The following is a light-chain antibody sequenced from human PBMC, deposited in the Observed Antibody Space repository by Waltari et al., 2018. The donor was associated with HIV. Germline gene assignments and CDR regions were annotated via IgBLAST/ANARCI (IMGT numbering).Light chain of an antibody. CDR3: QQYGSSPPVT. V-gene: IGKV3-20*01. CDR2: GAS. Sequence: EIVLTQSPGTLSLSPGERATLSCGASQSVSSSYLAWYQQKPGQAPRLLIYGASSRATGIPDRFSVSGSGTDFTLTISRLEPEDFAVYYCQQYGSSPPVTFGQGTKVEIK. J-gene: IGKJ1*01. CDR1: QSVSSSY.